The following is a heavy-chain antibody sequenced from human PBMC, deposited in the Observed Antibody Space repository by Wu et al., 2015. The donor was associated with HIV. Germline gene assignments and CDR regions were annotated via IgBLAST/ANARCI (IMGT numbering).Heavy chain of an antibody. D-gene: IGHD6-13*01. Sequence: QVQLVQSGAEVKKPGASVKVSCKASGYTFTSYDINWVRQATGQGLEWLGWMNPNSGNTGYAQKFQGRVTMTRNTSITTAYMELSSLRSEDTAVYYCARGGYAAGGWGGGSDPWGQGNPGHRLL. CDR2: MNPNSGNT. CDR1: GYTFTSYD. J-gene: IGHJ5*02. V-gene: IGHV1-8*01. CDR3: ARGGYAAGGWGGGSDP.